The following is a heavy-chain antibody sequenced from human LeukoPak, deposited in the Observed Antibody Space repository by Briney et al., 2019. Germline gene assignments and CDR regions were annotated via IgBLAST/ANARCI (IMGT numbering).Heavy chain of an antibody. CDR3: ASAKQWLAFDF. CDR2: FYNSGST. V-gene: IGHV4-59*01. D-gene: IGHD6-19*01. CDR1: GFTFDDYA. J-gene: IGHJ4*02. Sequence: LRLSCAASGFTFDDYAMHWVRQAPGKGLEWIACFYNSGSTSYGDSLKSRVTISVDTSKNQVSLKLTSVTAADTAVYYCASAKQWLAFDFWGQGNLVTVTS.